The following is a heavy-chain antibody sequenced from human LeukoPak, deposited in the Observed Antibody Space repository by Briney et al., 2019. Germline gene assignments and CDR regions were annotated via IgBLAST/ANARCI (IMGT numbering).Heavy chain of an antibody. CDR2: INSDGGST. D-gene: IGHD3-10*01. V-gene: IGHV3-74*01. CDR3: ARANYYGSGRAAFDI. Sequence: GGSLRLSCAASGFTFSSCWMHWVRQAPGKGLVWVSRINSDGGSTSYADSVKGRFTISRDNAKNTLYLQMNSLRAEGTAVYYCARANYYGSGRAAFDIWGQGTMVTVSS. CDR1: GFTFSSCW. J-gene: IGHJ3*02.